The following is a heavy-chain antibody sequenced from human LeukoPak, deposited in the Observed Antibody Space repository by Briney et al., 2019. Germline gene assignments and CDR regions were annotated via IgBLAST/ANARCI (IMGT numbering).Heavy chain of an antibody. CDR1: GYTFTSYY. Sequence: ASVKVSCKASGYTFTSYYMHWLRQAPGQGLEWMGIINPSGGRTTYAQKFQGRVTMTRDTSTSTVYMELSSLRSEDTAVFYCARADRYYFDYWGQGTLVTVSS. CDR2: INPSGGRT. J-gene: IGHJ4*02. CDR3: ARADRYYFDY. V-gene: IGHV1-46*01.